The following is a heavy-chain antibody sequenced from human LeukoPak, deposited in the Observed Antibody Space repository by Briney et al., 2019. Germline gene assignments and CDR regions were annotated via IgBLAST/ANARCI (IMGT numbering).Heavy chain of an antibody. V-gene: IGHV1-2*06. CDR3: ARVGDSYGFFDY. CDR2: INPNSGGT. Sequence: GASVKVSCTASGYTFTVYYMHWVRQAPGQGLEWMGRINPNSGGTNYAQKFQGRVTMTRDTSISTAYMELSRLRSDDTAVYYCARVGDSYGFFDYWGQGTLVTVSS. D-gene: IGHD5-18*01. CDR1: GYTFTVYY. J-gene: IGHJ4*02.